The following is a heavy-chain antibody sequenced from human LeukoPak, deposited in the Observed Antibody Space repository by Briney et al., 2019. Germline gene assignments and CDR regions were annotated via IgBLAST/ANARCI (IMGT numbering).Heavy chain of an antibody. CDR3: ASKKTELGKKGNWSAP. V-gene: IGHV3-11*01. CDR1: GFTFSDCY. J-gene: IGHJ5*02. Sequence: GGSLRLSCAASGFTFSDCYMSWIRQAPGKGLEWVSYISSSGSTIYYADSVKGRFTISRDNAKNSLYLQMNSLRAEDTAVYYWASKKTELGKKGNWSAPWGKETLSTVS. CDR2: ISSSGSTI. D-gene: IGHD1-26*01.